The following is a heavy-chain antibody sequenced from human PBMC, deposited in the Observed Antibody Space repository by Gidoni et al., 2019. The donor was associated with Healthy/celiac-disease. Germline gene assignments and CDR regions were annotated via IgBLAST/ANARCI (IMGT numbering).Heavy chain of an antibody. CDR2: ISGSGGST. D-gene: IGHD3-22*01. V-gene: IGHV3-23*01. CDR1: GFTFSSYA. CDR3: AKDVYYDSSGYYYRLYGFDY. Sequence: EVQLLESGGRLVQPGGSLRLSCAASGFTFSSYAMSWVRQAPGKGLEWVSAISGSGGSTYYADSVKGRFTISRDNSKNTLYLQMNSLRAEDTAVYYCAKDVYYDSSGYYYRLYGFDYWGQGTLVTVSS. J-gene: IGHJ4*02.